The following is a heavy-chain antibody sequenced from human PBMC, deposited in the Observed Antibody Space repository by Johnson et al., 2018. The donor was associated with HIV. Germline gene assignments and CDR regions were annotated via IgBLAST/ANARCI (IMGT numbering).Heavy chain of an antibody. Sequence: VQLVESGGAVVQPGGSLRLSCAASGFTFDDYAMHWVRQPPGNGLEWVSLIRWDGAITSYVDSVRGRFTISRDNSRNSLYLQMKSLSAEDTALYYCARAEIYEGRVGDFAFDIWGRGTMVTVSS. V-gene: IGHV3-43D*03. CDR2: IRWDGAIT. CDR3: ARAEIYEGRVGDFAFDI. D-gene: IGHD3-10*01. CDR1: GFTFDDYA. J-gene: IGHJ3*02.